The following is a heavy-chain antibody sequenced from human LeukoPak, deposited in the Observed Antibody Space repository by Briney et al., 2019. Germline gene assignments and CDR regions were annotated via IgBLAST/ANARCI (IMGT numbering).Heavy chain of an antibody. Sequence: SVKVSCKASGGTFSSYAISWVRQAPGQGLEWMGGIIPIFGTANYAQKFQGRVTITADESTSTAYMELSSLRSEDTAAYYCARDKTYGSGSYLDYWGQGTLVTVSS. V-gene: IGHV1-69*13. CDR1: GGTFSSYA. CDR3: ARDKTYGSGSYLDY. J-gene: IGHJ4*02. D-gene: IGHD3-10*01. CDR2: IIPIFGTA.